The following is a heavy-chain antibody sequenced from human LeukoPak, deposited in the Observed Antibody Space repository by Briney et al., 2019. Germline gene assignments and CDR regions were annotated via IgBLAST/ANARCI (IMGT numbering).Heavy chain of an antibody. CDR2: IYSGGST. CDR3: ALAARPAYYYYYMDV. CDR1: GFTVSSNY. D-gene: IGHD6-6*01. J-gene: IGHJ6*03. Sequence: GGSLRLSCAASGFTVSSNYMSWVRQAPGKGLEWVSVIYSGGSTYYADSVKGRFTISRDNSKNTLYLQMNSLRAEDTAVYYCALAARPAYYYYYMDVWGKGTTVTVSS. V-gene: IGHV3-53*01.